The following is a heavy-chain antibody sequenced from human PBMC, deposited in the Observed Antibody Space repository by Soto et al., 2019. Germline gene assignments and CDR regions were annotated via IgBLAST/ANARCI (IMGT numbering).Heavy chain of an antibody. D-gene: IGHD2-15*01. Sequence: QVQLVQSGAEVKMPGASVKVSCKASGYTFTSYGISWVRQAPGQGLEWMGWISAYNGNTNYAQKLQGRVTMTTDTSTSTAYMELRSLRSDDTAVYYCARADSGYCSGGSCYYYYYYYMDVWGKGTTVTVSS. CDR1: GYTFTSYG. J-gene: IGHJ6*03. V-gene: IGHV1-18*01. CDR2: ISAYNGNT. CDR3: ARADSGYCSGGSCYYYYYYYMDV.